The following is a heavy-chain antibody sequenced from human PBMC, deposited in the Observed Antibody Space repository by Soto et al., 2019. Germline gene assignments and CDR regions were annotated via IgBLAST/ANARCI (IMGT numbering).Heavy chain of an antibody. V-gene: IGHV1-46*01. D-gene: IGHD3-22*01. CDR2: INPSGGST. J-gene: IGHJ6*02. CDR3: ARDPKSITMTNYGMDV. Sequence: ASVKVSCKASGYTFTSYYMHWVRQAPGQGLEWMGIINPSGGSTSYAQKFQGRVTMTRDTSTSTVYMELSSLRSEDTAVYYCARDPKSITMTNYGMDVWGQGTTVTVSS. CDR1: GYTFTSYY.